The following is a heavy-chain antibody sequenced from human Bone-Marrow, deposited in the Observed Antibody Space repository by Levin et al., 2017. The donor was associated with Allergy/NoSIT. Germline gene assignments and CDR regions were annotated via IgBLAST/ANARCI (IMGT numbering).Heavy chain of an antibody. J-gene: IGHJ6*02. V-gene: IGHV4-30-4*01. D-gene: IGHD2-15*01. CDR1: GGSIRSDDHY. CDR2: IRYTGST. Sequence: SETLSLTCSVSGGSIRSDDHYWSWVRQSPGKGLEWIGYIRYTGSTYYSPSLKRRIKISLDTSMSQFSLKMYSVTAADTAVYFCARAGWSFGFDVWGQGTTVTVSS. CDR3: ARAGWSFGFDV.